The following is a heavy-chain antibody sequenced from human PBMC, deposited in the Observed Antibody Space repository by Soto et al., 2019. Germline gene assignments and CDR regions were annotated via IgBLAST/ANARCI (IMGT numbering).Heavy chain of an antibody. J-gene: IGHJ4*02. Sequence: QVQLVQSGAELKKPGSSVKVSCSASGVTFSSYAFTWVRQAPGQGLEWMGNIIPVFRTSNYAQGFKGRLTISADESTNTSYMELSSLRSEDTAVYFCAKDGSWDGGGGESWGQGTLVIVSS. V-gene: IGHV1-69*18. CDR1: GVTFSSYA. D-gene: IGHD3-16*01. CDR3: AKDGSWDGGGGES. CDR2: IIPVFRTS.